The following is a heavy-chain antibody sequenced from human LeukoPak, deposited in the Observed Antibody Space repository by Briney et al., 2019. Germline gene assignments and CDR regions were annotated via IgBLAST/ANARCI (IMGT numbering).Heavy chain of an antibody. CDR3: AKSVYHSGNY. Sequence: TGGSLRLSCAASGFTISTYGMSWVRQAPRKGLEWVSSISGGTTYYADSVTGRFTISRDNSKNTVSLQMNSLRAEDTAVYYCAKSVYHSGNYWGQGTLVTVSS. CDR1: GFTISTYG. J-gene: IGHJ4*02. CDR2: ISGGTT. D-gene: IGHD3-10*01. V-gene: IGHV3-23*01.